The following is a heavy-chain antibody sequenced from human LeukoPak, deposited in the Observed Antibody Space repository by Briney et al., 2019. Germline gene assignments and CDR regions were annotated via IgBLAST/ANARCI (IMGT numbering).Heavy chain of an antibody. CDR1: GYTFTTYS. J-gene: IGHJ1*01. D-gene: IGHD2-2*01. V-gene: IGHV1-18*01. CDR2: ISVNNGGT. CDR3: ATATQPRGYFLH. Sequence: ASVKVSCKASGYTFTTYSLAWVRQAPGQSLEWMGWISVNNGGTNYAQSFQDGVTLTRDISTNTAYLELRSLRSDDTAIIYCATATQPRGYFLHWGQGTLVTVSS.